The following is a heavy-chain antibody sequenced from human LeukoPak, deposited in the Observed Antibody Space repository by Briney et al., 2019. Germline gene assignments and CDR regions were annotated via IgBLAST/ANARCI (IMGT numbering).Heavy chain of an antibody. CDR2: IYHSGST. D-gene: IGHD6-19*01. CDR3: ARLGEDSSGWYDY. Sequence: SETLSLTCAVSGYSISSGYYWGWIRQSPGKGLEWIGSIYHSGSTYYNPSLKSRVTISVDTSKNQFSLKLSSVTAADTAVYYCARLGEDSSGWYDYWGQGTLVTVSS. CDR1: GYSISSGYY. J-gene: IGHJ4*02. V-gene: IGHV4-38-2*01.